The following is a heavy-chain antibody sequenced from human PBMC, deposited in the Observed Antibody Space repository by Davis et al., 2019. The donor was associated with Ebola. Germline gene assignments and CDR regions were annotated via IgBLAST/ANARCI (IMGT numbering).Heavy chain of an antibody. V-gene: IGHV4-59*10. D-gene: IGHD3-22*01. CDR2: IYISGSN. CDR1: GGSFSDYY. CDR3: ARDYDGSGYRYPNDAFHI. J-gene: IGHJ3*02. Sequence: PSETLSLTCAVYGGSFSDYYWSWIRQPAGKGLEWIGCIYISGSNSSNPSLKSRVAMSVDTSKNQFSLKLSSVTAADTAVYYCARDYDGSGYRYPNDAFHIWGQGTMVTVSS.